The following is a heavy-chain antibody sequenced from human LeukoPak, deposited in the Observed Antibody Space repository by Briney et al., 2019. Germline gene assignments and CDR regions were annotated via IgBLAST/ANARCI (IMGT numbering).Heavy chain of an antibody. CDR3: ARGYSTGWYLSS. Sequence: GGSLRLSCAASGFTFDDYGVAWVLQAPGKGLEWVSGINWNGGRTNYADSVKGRFTISRDNATKSLYLQMNSLRAEDTALYYCARGYSTGWYLSSWGQGTLVTVSS. D-gene: IGHD6-19*01. J-gene: IGHJ5*02. V-gene: IGHV3-20*04. CDR2: INWNGGRT. CDR1: GFTFDDYG.